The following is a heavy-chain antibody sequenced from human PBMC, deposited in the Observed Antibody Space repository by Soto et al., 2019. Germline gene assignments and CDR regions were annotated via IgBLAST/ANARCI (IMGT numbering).Heavy chain of an antibody. V-gene: IGHV1-69*02. Sequence: ASVKVSCKASGGTFSSYTISWVRQAPGQGLEWMGRIIPILGIANYAQKFQGRVTITADKSTSTAYMELSSLRSEDTAVYYCASYSNYGTNWFDPWGQGTLVTVSS. CDR3: ASYSNYGTNWFDP. CDR2: IIPILGIA. D-gene: IGHD4-4*01. CDR1: GGTFSSYT. J-gene: IGHJ5*02.